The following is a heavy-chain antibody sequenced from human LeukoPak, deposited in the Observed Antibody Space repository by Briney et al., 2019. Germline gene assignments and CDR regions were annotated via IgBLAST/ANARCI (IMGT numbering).Heavy chain of an antibody. CDR2: IYYSGST. CDR3: ERDSYYDFWSGYYTRDSYYYYMDV. D-gene: IGHD3-3*01. V-gene: IGHV4-59*01. CDR1: GGSISSYY. J-gene: IGHJ6*03. Sequence: SENLSLTSTVSGGSISSYYWSWIRQPPGKGLVWIGYIYYSGSTNSNPSLKSLVTLSVDSLKNQFSLKFRSVTAAYTALYYCERDSYYDFWSGYYTRDSYYYYMDVWGKGTTVTVCS.